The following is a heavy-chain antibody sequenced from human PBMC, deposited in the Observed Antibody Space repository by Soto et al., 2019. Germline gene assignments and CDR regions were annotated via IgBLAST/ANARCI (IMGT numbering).Heavy chain of an antibody. Sequence: SETLSLTCTVSGGSISSYYWSWIRQPPGKGLEWIGYIYYSGSTNYNPSLKSRVTISVDTSKNQFSLKLSSVTAADTAVYYCAREDRAFIAVAGTGRFDPWGQGTLVTVSS. CDR2: IYYSGST. V-gene: IGHV4-59*01. CDR3: AREDRAFIAVAGTGRFDP. CDR1: GGSISSYY. D-gene: IGHD6-19*01. J-gene: IGHJ5*02.